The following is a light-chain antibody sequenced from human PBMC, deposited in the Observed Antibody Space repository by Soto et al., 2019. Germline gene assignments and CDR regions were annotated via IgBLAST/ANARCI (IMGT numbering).Light chain of an antibody. CDR2: DSS. CDR1: QSVSATY. V-gene: IGKV3-20*01. CDR3: QQYDISPWT. J-gene: IGKJ1*01. Sequence: EFVLTQSPGTLSLSPGERATLSCRASQSVSATYLAWYQQKPGQAPRLLIYDSSTRATGFPDRFSGSGSGTDFTLTIIRLEPEDFAVYYCQQYDISPWTFGQGTKVDIK.